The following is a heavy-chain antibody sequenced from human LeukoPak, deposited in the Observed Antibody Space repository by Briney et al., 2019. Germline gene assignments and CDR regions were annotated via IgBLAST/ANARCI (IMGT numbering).Heavy chain of an antibody. CDR1: GGPISSGSYY. CDR2: IYTSGST. J-gene: IGHJ6*02. Sequence: PSQTLSLTCTVSGGPISSGSYYWSSIRRPAGKGLEWIGRIYTSGSTNYNPSLKSRVTISVDTSKNQFSLKLSSVTAADTAVYYCARQVVTAAGRDYYYYGMDVWGQGSTVTVSS. V-gene: IGHV4-61*02. D-gene: IGHD6-13*01. CDR3: ARQVVTAAGRDYYYYGMDV.